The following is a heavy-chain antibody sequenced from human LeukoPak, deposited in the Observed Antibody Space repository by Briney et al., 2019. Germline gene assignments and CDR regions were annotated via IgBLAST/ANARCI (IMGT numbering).Heavy chain of an antibody. V-gene: IGHV3-23*01. Sequence: GGSLRLSCAASGFTFSSCAMSWVRQAPGKGLEWVSTISGSGGSTYYADPVKGRFTISRDDSKNTLYLQMNSLRAEDTAVYYCAKDMSTSCYTPGDYWGQGILVTVSS. J-gene: IGHJ4*02. CDR1: GFTFSSCA. CDR3: AKDMSTSCYTPGDY. D-gene: IGHD2-2*02. CDR2: ISGSGGST.